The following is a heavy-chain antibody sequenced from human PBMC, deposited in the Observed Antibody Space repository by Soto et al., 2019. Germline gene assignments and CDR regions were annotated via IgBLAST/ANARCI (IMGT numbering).Heavy chain of an antibody. CDR1: GYTFTGHY. CDR3: AREPMVRAAHGFDI. V-gene: IGHV1-2*02. Sequence: ASVKVSCKASGYTFTGHYMHWLRQAPGQGLEWMGWINPNNIGTNYAQKFQGRVTMTRDTSISTAYMELSRLRSDDTAVYYCAREPMVRAAHGFDIWGQGTMVTVSS. CDR2: INPNNIGT. J-gene: IGHJ3*02. D-gene: IGHD3-10*01.